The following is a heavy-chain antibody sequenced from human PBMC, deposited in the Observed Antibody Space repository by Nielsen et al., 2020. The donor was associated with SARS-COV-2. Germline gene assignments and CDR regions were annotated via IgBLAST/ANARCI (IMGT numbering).Heavy chain of an antibody. CDR3: ARESCSGGSCTGAFDI. D-gene: IGHD2-15*01. CDR1: GYTFTGYY. V-gene: IGHV1-2*06. Sequence: ASVKVSCKASGYTFTGYYMHWVRQAPGQGLEWMGRINPNSGGTNYAQKFQGRVTMTRDTSISTAYMELSRLRSDDTAVYYCARESCSGGSCTGAFDIWGQGTMVTVSS. J-gene: IGHJ3*02. CDR2: INPNSGGT.